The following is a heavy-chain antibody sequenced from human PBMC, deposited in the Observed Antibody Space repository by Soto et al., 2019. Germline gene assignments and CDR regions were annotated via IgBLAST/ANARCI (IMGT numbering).Heavy chain of an antibody. V-gene: IGHV1-3*01. CDR1: GYTFTSYA. J-gene: IGHJ4*02. CDR3: ARAEVYGSGSPLDY. D-gene: IGHD3-10*01. CDR2: INAGNGNT. Sequence: GASVKVSCKASGYTFTSYAMHWVRQAPGQRLEWMGWINAGNGNTKYSQKFQGRVTITRDTSASTAYMELSSLRSEDTAVYYCARAEVYGSGSPLDYWGQGTLVTAPQ.